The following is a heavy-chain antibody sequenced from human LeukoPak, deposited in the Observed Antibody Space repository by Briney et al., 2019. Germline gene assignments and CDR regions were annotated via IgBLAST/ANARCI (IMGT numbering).Heavy chain of an antibody. J-gene: IGHJ3*02. D-gene: IGHD3-22*01. CDR1: GSTFDDYA. CDR2: ISWIIGSI. Sequence: PGRSLRLSCAASGSTFDDYAMHCVRQAPGNCLEWVSGISWIIGSIGYRDSVKGRVTISRDNAKNSVYLQMNSLRAEDTAVYYCARDNSPRMYYYDSSGYYYEYAFDIWGQGTMVTVSS. V-gene: IGHV3-9*01. CDR3: ARDNSPRMYYYDSSGYYYEYAFDI.